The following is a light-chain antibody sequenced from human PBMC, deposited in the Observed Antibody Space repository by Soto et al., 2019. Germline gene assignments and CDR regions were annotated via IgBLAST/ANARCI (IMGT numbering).Light chain of an antibody. J-gene: IGLJ2*01. CDR2: EGT. CDR3: CSYAGSTTVV. CDR1: SSDVGSYNL. V-gene: IGLV2-23*01. Sequence: QSALTQPASVSGSPGQSITISCTGTSSDVGSYNLVSWYQQHPGNAPKLMICEGTKRPSGVSNRFSGSKSGNTASLTISGLQAEDEADYYCCSYAGSTTVVFGGGTKLTVL.